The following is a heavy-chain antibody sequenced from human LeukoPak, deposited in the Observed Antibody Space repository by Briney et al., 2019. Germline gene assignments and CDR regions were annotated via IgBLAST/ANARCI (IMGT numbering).Heavy chain of an antibody. J-gene: IGHJ6*04. Sequence: SVKVSCKASGGTFSSYAISWVRQAPGQGLEWMGGIIPTFGTANYAQKFQGRVTITADESTSTAYMELSSLRSEDTAVYYCARDELGLGYCSGGSCYGMDVWGKGTTVTVSS. D-gene: IGHD2-15*01. CDR1: GGTFSSYA. V-gene: IGHV1-69*13. CDR3: ARDELGLGYCSGGSCYGMDV. CDR2: IIPTFGTA.